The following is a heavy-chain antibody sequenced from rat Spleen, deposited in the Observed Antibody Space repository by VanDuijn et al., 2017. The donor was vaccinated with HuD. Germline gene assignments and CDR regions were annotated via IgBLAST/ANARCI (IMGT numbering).Heavy chain of an antibody. CDR3: ARADVAGRYTDGI. CDR1: GFSLISYA. V-gene: IGHV2-15*01. D-gene: IGHD1-11*01. CDR2: IWGDGST. Sequence: QVQLKESGPGLVQPSQTLSLTCTVSGFSLISYAVNWVRQPPGKGLEWMGGIWGDGSTNCNSALKSRLSISRDSSKSQVFLKMNSLQMEDTATYFCARADVAGRYTDGIWGQGIMVTVSS. J-gene: IGHJ2*01.